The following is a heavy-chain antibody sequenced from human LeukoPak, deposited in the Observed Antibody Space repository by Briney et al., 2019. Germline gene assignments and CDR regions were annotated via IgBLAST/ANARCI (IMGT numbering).Heavy chain of an antibody. J-gene: IGHJ4*02. V-gene: IGHV4-34*01. CDR2: INHSGST. CDR1: GGSFSGYY. CDR3: ARGLVVRGAIDY. Sequence: SETLSLTCAVYGGSFSGYYWSWIRQPSGKGLEWIGEINHSGSTNYNPSLKSRVTISVDTSKNQFSLKLSSVTAADTAVYYCARGLVVRGAIDYWGQGTLVTVSS. D-gene: IGHD3-10*01.